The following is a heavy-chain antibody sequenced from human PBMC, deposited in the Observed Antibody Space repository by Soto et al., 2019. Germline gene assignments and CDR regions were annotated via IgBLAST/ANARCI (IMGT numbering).Heavy chain of an antibody. D-gene: IGHD3-10*01. J-gene: IGHJ4*02. V-gene: IGHV4-4*02. CDR3: ARSPPSSYYGGSGTFDY. CDR1: GGFTSTNNW. CDR2: AYHSGST. Sequence: PSETLSLTCAVSGGFTSTNNWWSWVRQPPGKGLEWIGDAYHSGSTEYNPSLKSRVSISVDKSKNRISLKLTSATAADTAVYYCARSPPSSYYGGSGTFDYWGQGTLVTVSS.